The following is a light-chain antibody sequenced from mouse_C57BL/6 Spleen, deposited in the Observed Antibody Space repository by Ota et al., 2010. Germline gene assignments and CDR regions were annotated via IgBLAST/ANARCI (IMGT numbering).Light chain of an antibody. CDR1: RALYTVMETP. CDR3: FQGSHVPFT. Sequence: TQTYHLSLPVSLRSSLHLLSDLVRALYTVMETPFTLVPAEARPVSKAPDLQSFQPISGVPDRFSGSGSGTDFTLKISRVEAEDLGVYYCFQGSHVPFTFGSGTKLEIK. CDR2: SF. J-gene: IGKJ4*01. V-gene: IGKV1-110*01.